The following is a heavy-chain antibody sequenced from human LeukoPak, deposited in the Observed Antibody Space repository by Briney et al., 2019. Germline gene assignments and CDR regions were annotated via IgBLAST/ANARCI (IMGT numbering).Heavy chain of an antibody. CDR3: AKNAGYSYGLYYFDY. J-gene: IGHJ4*02. CDR2: ISSGDVT. Sequence: GGSLRLSCAASGFTVSSNYMSWVRQAPGKGLEWVSSIISSGDVTYYADSLKGRFTISRDNSKNMVYLQMDSLGAEDSAVYYCAKNAGYSYGLYYFDYWGQGTLVTVSS. CDR1: GFTVSSNY. D-gene: IGHD5-18*01. V-gene: IGHV3-53*01.